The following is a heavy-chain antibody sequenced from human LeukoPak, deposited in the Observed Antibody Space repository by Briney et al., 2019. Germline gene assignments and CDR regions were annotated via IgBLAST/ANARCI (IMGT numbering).Heavy chain of an antibody. J-gene: IGHJ6*03. D-gene: IGHD3-22*01. CDR2: IYQREST. CDR3: ARGVDDSSGYYSSGMDYMDV. V-gene: IGHV4-4*02. Sequence: SETLSLTCAVSGGSLSSSNWWSWARQPPGKGLEGIGVIYQRESTNYNPSLRSGDTISVDTSKNQFSLKLSSVTAADAAVYYCARGVDDSSGYYSSGMDYMDVWGKGATGTVSS. CDR1: GGSLSSSNW.